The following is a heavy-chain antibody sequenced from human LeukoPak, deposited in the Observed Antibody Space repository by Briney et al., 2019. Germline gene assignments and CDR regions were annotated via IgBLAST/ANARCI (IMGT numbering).Heavy chain of an antibody. CDR1: GFTFSSYA. CDR2: ISNSGSTI. CDR3: ASQAGWLDP. J-gene: IGHJ5*02. Sequence: GGSLRLSCAASGFTFSSYAMNWVRQAPGKGLEWVSYISNSGSTIYYADSVKGRFTISRDNAKNSLYLQMNSLRAEDTAVYYCASQAGWLDPWGQGTLVTVSS. V-gene: IGHV3-48*03.